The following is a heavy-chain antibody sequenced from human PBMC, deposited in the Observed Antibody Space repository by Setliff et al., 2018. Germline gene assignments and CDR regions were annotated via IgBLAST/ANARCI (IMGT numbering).Heavy chain of an antibody. Sequence: GGSLRLSCAASGFTFSSYGMHWVRQAPGKGLEWVAVISYDGSNKYYADSVKGRFTISRDNSKNTLYLQMNSLRAEDTAVYYCAKDFRLLWFGEPTMSGMDVWGQGTTVTVSS. CDR3: AKDFRLLWFGEPTMSGMDV. D-gene: IGHD3-10*01. V-gene: IGHV3-30*18. CDR1: GFTFSSYG. CDR2: ISYDGSNK. J-gene: IGHJ6*02.